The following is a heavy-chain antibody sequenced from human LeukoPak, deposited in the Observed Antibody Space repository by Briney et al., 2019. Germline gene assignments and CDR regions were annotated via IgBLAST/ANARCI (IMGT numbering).Heavy chain of an antibody. CDR1: GGSFSGYY. J-gene: IGHJ6*03. D-gene: IGHD3-10*01. Sequence: PSETLSLTCAVYGGSFSGYYWSWIRQPPGKGLEWNGEINHSGSTNNNPSLKSRVTISVDTSKNQFSLKLSSVTAADTAVYYCARGGNLRGHYYYSYYMDVWGKGTTVTVSS. CDR3: ARGGNLRGHYYYSYYMDV. V-gene: IGHV4-34*01. CDR2: INHSGST.